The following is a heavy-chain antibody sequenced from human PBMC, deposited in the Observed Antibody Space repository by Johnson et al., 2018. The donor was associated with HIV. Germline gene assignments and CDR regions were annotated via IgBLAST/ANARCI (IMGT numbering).Heavy chain of an antibody. Sequence: DVQLVESGGGVVQPGRSLRLSCAASGFTFSSYAMHWVRQAPGKGLEYVSAISSNGGSTYYANSVKGRFTISRDNSKNTLYLQMGSLRAEDMAVYYCARGFLGYSGYVRAFDIWGQGTMVTVSS. V-gene: IGHV3-64*01. CDR1: GFTFSSYA. CDR2: ISSNGGST. CDR3: ARGFLGYSGYVRAFDI. D-gene: IGHD5-12*01. J-gene: IGHJ3*02.